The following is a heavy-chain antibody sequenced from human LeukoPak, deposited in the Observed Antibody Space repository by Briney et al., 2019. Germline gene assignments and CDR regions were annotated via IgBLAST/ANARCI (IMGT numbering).Heavy chain of an antibody. CDR2: IYYSGST. CDR3: AGTTVTLDY. D-gene: IGHD4-11*01. Sequence: SETLSLTCTVSGGSISSYYWSWIRQPPGKGLEWIGYIYYSGSTNYNPSLKSRVTISVDTSKNQFSLKLSSVTAADTAVYYCAGTTVTLDYWGQGTLVTVSS. CDR1: GGSISSYY. V-gene: IGHV4-59*01. J-gene: IGHJ4*02.